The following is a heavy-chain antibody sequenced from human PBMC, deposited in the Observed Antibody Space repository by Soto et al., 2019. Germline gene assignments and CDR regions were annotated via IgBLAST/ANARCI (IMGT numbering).Heavy chain of an antibody. D-gene: IGHD3-22*01. CDR1: GFTFSSYA. J-gene: IGHJ4*02. CDR3: AKDQVSITMIVVAFFDY. CDR2: ISGSGGST. Sequence: GGSLRLSCAASGFTFSSYAMSWVRQAPGKGLEWVSAISGSGGSTYYADSVKGRFTISRDNSKNTLYLQMNSLRAEDTAVYYCAKDQVSITMIVVAFFDYWGQGTLVTVSS. V-gene: IGHV3-23*01.